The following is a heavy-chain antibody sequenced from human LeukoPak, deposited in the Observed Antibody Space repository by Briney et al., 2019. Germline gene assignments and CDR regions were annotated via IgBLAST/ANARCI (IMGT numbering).Heavy chain of an antibody. V-gene: IGHV3-30*19. Sequence: GGSLRLSCAASGFTFSSYGMHWVRQAPGKGLEWVAVISYGGSNKYYADSVKGRFTISRDNSKNTLYLQMNSLRAEDTAVYYCARDGDTAMEPDYWGQGTLVTVSS. J-gene: IGHJ4*02. CDR2: ISYGGSNK. CDR3: ARDGDTAMEPDY. D-gene: IGHD5-18*01. CDR1: GFTFSSYG.